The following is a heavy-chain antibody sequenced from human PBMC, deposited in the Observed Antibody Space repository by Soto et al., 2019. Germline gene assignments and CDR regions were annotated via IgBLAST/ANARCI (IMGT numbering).Heavy chain of an antibody. V-gene: IGHV1-2*02. J-gene: IGHJ5*02. Sequence: ASVKVSCKASGYTFTDNHVHWLRRAPGQDFEWMGWINPKSGDTKYAQKFQGRVTMTRDTSIDTAYMEVTSLTSDDTATYYCARHGRSGHQGAYWFDPWGQGTLVTVSS. CDR1: GYTFTDNH. CDR3: ARHGRSGHQGAYWFDP. D-gene: IGHD3-3*01. CDR2: INPKSGDT.